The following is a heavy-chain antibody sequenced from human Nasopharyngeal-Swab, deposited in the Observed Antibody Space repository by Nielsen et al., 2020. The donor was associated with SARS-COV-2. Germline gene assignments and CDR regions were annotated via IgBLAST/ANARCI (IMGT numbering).Heavy chain of an antibody. J-gene: IGHJ5*02. V-gene: IGHV5-51*01. CDR2: IYPGDSDT. CDR3: ARHGLKGNWFDP. Sequence: MRQMPGKGLEWMGIIYPGDSDTRYSPSFQGQVTISADKSISTAYLQWSSLKASDTAMYYCARHGLKGNWFDPWGQGTLVTASS. D-gene: IGHD3-22*01.